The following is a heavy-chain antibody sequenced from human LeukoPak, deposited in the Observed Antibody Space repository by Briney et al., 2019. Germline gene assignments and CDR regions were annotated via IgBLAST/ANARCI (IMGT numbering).Heavy chain of an antibody. Sequence: GESLKISCKGSGYSFTSYWIGWVRQMPGKGLEWMGIIYPGDSDTRYSPSFQGQVTISADKSISTAYLQWSSLKASDTAMYYCARPAIDRWPRDKEYYFDYWGQGTLVTVSS. J-gene: IGHJ4*02. V-gene: IGHV5-51*01. CDR3: ARPAIDRWPRDKEYYFDY. CDR2: IYPGDSDT. CDR1: GYSFTSYW. D-gene: IGHD2-15*01.